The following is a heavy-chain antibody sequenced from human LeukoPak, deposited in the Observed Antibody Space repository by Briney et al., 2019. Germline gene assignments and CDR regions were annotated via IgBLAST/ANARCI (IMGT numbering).Heavy chain of an antibody. V-gene: IGHV3-21*01. CDR1: GFTFSSYS. J-gene: IGHJ3*02. CDR3: ARIRVRGVLGAFDI. Sequence: GGSLRLSCAASGFTFSSYSMNWVRQAPGKGLEWVSSISSSSSYIYYADSVKGRFTISRDNAKNSLYLQMNSLRAEDTAVYYCARIRVRGVLGAFDIWGQGTMVTVSS. CDR2: ISSSSSYI. D-gene: IGHD3-10*01.